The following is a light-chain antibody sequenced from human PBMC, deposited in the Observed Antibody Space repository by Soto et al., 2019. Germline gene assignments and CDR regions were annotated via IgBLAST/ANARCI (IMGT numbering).Light chain of an antibody. CDR3: QQYNDYSWT. CDR1: QSISIW. J-gene: IGKJ1*01. CDR2: KAS. V-gene: IGKV1-5*03. Sequence: DIPMTQSPSTLSASVGDRVAISCRASQSISIWLAWYQQNPGKAPKLLIYKASSLESGVPSRFSGSGSGTECTLTISSLQPDDFAPYYCQQYNDYSWTFGQGTKVEIK.